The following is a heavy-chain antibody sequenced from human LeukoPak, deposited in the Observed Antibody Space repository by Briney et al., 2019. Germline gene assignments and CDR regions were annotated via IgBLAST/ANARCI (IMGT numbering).Heavy chain of an antibody. J-gene: IGHJ5*02. CDR3: ARDQDIVVVVAALRQREMGGFGP. D-gene: IGHD2-15*01. CDR2: MNPKSGNT. V-gene: IGHV1-8*01. CDR1: GYTFTNYD. Sequence: ASVKVSCKASGYTFTNYDINWVRQATGQGPEWMGWMNPKSGNTGYAQKFQGRVTMTRNTSISTAYMELSSLRSDDTAVYYCARDQDIVVVVAALRQREMGGFGPWGQGTLVTVSS.